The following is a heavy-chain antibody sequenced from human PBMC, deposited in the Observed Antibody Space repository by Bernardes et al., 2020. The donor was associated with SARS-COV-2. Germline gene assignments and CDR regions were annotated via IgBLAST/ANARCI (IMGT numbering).Heavy chain of an antibody. CDR3: AKGKVGSRYCSSTSPLCPINYGMDV. CDR2: ISYDGSNK. D-gene: IGHD2-2*01. Sequence: GGSLRLSCAASGFTFSSYGMHWVRQAPGKGLEWVAVISYDGSNKYYADSVKGRFTISRDNSKNTLYLQMNSLRAEDTAVYYCAKGKVGSRYCSSTSPLCPINYGMDVWGQGTTVTVSS. CDR1: GFTFSSYG. J-gene: IGHJ6*02. V-gene: IGHV3-30*18.